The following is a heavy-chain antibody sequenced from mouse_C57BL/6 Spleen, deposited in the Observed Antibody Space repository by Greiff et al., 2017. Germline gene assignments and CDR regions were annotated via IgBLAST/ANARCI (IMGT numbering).Heavy chain of an antibody. CDR3: ARHRDYGSSYYYAMDY. CDR2: ISSGGSYT. V-gene: IGHV5-6*01. Sequence: EVQVVESGGDLVKPGGSLKLSCAASGFTFSSYGMSWVRQTPDKRLEWVATISSGGSYTYYPDSVKGRFTISRDNAKNTLYLQMSSLKSEDTAMYYCARHRDYGSSYYYAMDYWGQGTSVTVSS. CDR1: GFTFSSYG. D-gene: IGHD1-1*01. J-gene: IGHJ4*01.